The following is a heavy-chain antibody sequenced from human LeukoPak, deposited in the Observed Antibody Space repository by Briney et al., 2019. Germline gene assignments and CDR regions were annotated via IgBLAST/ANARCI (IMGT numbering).Heavy chain of an antibody. V-gene: IGHV3-23*01. CDR3: ASNVDSGVDV. CDR2: ISGSGGTT. J-gene: IGHJ3*01. CDR1: GFTFDDYA. Sequence: GGSLRLSCAASGFTFDDYAMHWVRQAPGKGLEWVSGISGSGGTTYSADSVKGRFTISRDTSKNTLFLQMNSLRAEDTAVYYCASNVDSGVDVWGQGKMVTVSS. D-gene: IGHD5-12*01.